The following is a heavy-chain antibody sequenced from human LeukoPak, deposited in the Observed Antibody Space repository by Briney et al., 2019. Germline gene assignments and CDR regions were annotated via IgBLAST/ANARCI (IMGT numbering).Heavy chain of an antibody. CDR3: ARVVYYYGSGYHDAFDI. D-gene: IGHD3-10*01. V-gene: IGHV4-59*13. CDR1: GFTFRNYL. J-gene: IGHJ3*02. Sequence: PGGSLRLSCAASGFTFRNYLMNWVRQAPGKGLEWIGSIYHSGSTYYNPSLKSRVTISVDTSKNQFSLKLSSVTAADTAVYYCARVVYYYGSGYHDAFDIWGQGTMATVSS. CDR2: IYHSGST.